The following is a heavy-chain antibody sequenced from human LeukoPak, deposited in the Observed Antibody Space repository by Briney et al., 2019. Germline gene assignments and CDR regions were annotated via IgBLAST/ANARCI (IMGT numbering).Heavy chain of an antibody. V-gene: IGHV3-53*01. CDR1: GFTVSSNY. Sequence: GGSLRLSCAASGFTVSSNYMHWVRQAPGKGLEWVSVTYTGGSTYYADSVKGRFTISRDNSKNTLYLQMSSLRAEDTAVYYCARFSSGSFDYWGQGTLVTVSS. J-gene: IGHJ4*02. CDR2: TYTGGST. D-gene: IGHD1-26*01. CDR3: ARFSSGSFDY.